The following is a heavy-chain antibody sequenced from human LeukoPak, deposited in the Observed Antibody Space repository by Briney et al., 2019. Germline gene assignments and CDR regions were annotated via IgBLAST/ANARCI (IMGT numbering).Heavy chain of an antibody. CDR1: GGSISSYY. J-gene: IGHJ4*02. CDR3: ARTIYYYDRVFEY. V-gene: IGHV4-59*01. CDR2: VYYSGST. Sequence: KTSETLSLTCTVSGGSISSYYWSWIRQPPGKGLGWIGYVYYSGSTSYSPPLRSRVTISVDTSKNQFSLKLSSVTAADTAVYYCARTIYYYDRVFEYWGQGTLVSVSS. D-gene: IGHD3-22*01.